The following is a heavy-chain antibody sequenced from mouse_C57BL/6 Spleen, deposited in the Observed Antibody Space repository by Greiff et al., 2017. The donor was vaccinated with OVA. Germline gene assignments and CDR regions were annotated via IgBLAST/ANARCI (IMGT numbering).Heavy chain of an antibody. CDR3: AKNYGSSSYYFDY. J-gene: IGHJ2*01. Sequence: QVQLQQSGPGLVQPSQSLSITCTVSGFSLTSYGVHWVRQSPGKGLEWLGVIWRGGSTDYTAAFMSRLSITKDNSKSQVFFKMNSLQADDTAIYYCAKNYGSSSYYFDYWGQGTTLTVSS. CDR1: GFSLTSYG. CDR2: IWRGGST. D-gene: IGHD1-1*01. V-gene: IGHV2-5*01.